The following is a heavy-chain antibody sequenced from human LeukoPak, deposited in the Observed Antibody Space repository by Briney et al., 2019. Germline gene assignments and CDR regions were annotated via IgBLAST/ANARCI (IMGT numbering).Heavy chain of an antibody. D-gene: IGHD5-18*01. CDR1: GFTFHDYA. J-gene: IGHJ4*02. CDR3: AKDMGGYSYGYDY. Sequence: GRSLRLSCAASGFTFHDYAMHWARQAPGKGLEWVAGISWNSGSIDYADSVKGRFTISRDNAKNSLYLQMNSLRAEDTALYYCAKDMGGYSYGYDYWGQGTLVTVSS. V-gene: IGHV3-9*01. CDR2: ISWNSGSI.